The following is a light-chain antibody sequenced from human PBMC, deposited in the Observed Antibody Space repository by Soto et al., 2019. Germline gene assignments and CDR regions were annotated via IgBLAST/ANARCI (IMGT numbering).Light chain of an antibody. V-gene: IGLV1-47*02. CDR3: VVWDDSLSGPV. J-gene: IGLJ3*02. CDR1: TSNIGSNS. CDR2: NDN. Sequence: QSVLTQPPSASGTPGQRVTISCSGSTSNIGSNSVYWYRQLPGTAPNLLIYNDNKRPAGVPDRFSGSKSGTSASLVISGLRSEDEASYFCVVWDDSLSGPVLGGGTKLPVL.